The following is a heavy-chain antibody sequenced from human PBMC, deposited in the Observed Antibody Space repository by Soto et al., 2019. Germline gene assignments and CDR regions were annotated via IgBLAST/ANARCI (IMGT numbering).Heavy chain of an antibody. Sequence: QVQLVESGGGVVQPGRSLRLSCAASGFTFSSYAMHWVRQAPGXGLEWVAVISYDGSNKYYADSVKGRFTISRDNSKNTLYLQMNSLRAEDTAVYYCARDDLGLDYWGQGTLVTVSS. CDR2: ISYDGSNK. V-gene: IGHV3-30-3*01. J-gene: IGHJ4*02. CDR1: GFTFSSYA. CDR3: ARDDLGLDY.